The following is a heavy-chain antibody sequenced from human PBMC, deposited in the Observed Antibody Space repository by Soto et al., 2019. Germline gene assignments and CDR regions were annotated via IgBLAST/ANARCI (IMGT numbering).Heavy chain of an antibody. V-gene: IGHV1-69*13. CDR3: ASTYSSGRKTEYVLSAKTTNPWGY. D-gene: IGHD6-19*01. J-gene: IGHJ4*02. Sequence: ASVKVSCKASGDTFSTYAISWVRQAPGQGLEWMGGIIPIFATTNYAQKFQGRVTITADESTNTVYMELSSLRSEDTAMYYCASTYSSGRKTEYVLSAKTTNPWGYWGQGTLVTVSS. CDR1: GDTFSTYA. CDR2: IIPIFATT.